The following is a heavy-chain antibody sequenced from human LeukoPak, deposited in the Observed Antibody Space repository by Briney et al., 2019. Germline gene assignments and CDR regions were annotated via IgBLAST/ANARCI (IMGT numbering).Heavy chain of an antibody. D-gene: IGHD6-19*01. Sequence: PSETLSLTCTVSGGSISSGGYYWSWIRQPPGKGLEWIGYIYHSGSTNYNPSLKSRVTISVDKSKNQFSLKLSSVTAADTAVYYCASTGIAVAGTLFDYWGQGTLVTVSS. CDR3: ASTGIAVAGTLFDY. V-gene: IGHV4-30-2*01. CDR1: GGSISSGGYY. J-gene: IGHJ4*02. CDR2: IYHSGST.